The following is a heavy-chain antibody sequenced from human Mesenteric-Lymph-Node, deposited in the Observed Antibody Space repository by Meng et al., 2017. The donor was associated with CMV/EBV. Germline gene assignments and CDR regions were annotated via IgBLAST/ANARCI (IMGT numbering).Heavy chain of an antibody. CDR2: ISWNSGSI. D-gene: IGHD2-2*02. CDR3: ASAPLICSSTSCYRDYYYYGMDV. J-gene: IGHJ6*02. CDR1: GFTFDDYA. Sequence: SLKISCAASGFTFDDYAMHWVRQAPGKGLEWVSGISWNSGSIGYADSVKGRFTISRDNSKNTLYLQMNSLRAEDTAVYYCASAPLICSSTSCYRDYYYYGMDVWGQGTTVTVSS. V-gene: IGHV3-9*01.